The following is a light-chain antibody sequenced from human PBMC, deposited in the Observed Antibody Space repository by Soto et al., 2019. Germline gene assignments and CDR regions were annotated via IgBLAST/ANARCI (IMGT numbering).Light chain of an antibody. CDR2: DAT. V-gene: IGKV3-15*01. J-gene: IGKJ3*01. CDR1: QSISSN. Sequence: IVMTQSPAALSVSPGERATLSCRASQSISSNVAWYQQKPGQAPRLLIYDATTRATGIPARFSGSGSETEFPLTISSLQSEDFAVYYCQQYHNWPPFTFGPGTKVNTK. CDR3: QQYHNWPPFT.